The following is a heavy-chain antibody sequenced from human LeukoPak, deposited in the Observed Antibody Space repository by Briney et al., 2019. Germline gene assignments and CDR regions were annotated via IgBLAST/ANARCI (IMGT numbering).Heavy chain of an antibody. Sequence: SVKVSCEASGGTFSSYAISWVRQAPGQGLEWMGRIIPIFGTANYAQKFQGRVTITTDESTSTAYMELSSLRSEDTAVYYCARDQRSSSWYGSFDYWGQGTLVTVSS. CDR3: ARDQRSSSWYGSFDY. V-gene: IGHV1-69*05. CDR2: IIPIFGTA. J-gene: IGHJ4*02. CDR1: GGTFSSYA. D-gene: IGHD6-13*01.